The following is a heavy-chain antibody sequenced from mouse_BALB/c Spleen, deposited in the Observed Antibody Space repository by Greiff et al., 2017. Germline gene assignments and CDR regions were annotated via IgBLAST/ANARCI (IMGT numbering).Heavy chain of an antibody. V-gene: IGHV5-17*02. CDR3: ASAGGTTYYAMDY. CDR2: ISSGSSTI. D-gene: IGHD2-12*01. Sequence: EVQLQESGGGLVQPGGSRKLSCAASGFTFSSFGMHWVRQAPEKGLEWVAYISSGSSTIYYADTVKGRFTISRDNPKHTLFLQMTSLSSEDTAMYYCASAGGTTYYAMDYWGQGTSVTVSS. J-gene: IGHJ4*01. CDR1: GFTFSSFG.